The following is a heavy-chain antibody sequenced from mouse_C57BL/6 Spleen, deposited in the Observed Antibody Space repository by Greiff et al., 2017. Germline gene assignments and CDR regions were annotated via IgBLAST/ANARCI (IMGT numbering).Heavy chain of an antibody. J-gene: IGHJ4*01. CDR1: GYAFTSYW. CDR3: ERRERGDY. V-gene: IGHV1-80*01. Sequence: QVQLQQSGAELVKPGASVKISCKASGYAFTSYWMNWVKQRPGKGLEWIGHIYPGNGDTNYNGKFKGKATLTVDKSSSTAYMQLSSLASEDSAVYLCERRERGDYWGQGTSVTVSS. CDR2: IYPGNGDT.